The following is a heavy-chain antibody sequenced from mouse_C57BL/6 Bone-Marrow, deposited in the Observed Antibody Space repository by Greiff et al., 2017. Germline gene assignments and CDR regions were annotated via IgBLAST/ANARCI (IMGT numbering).Heavy chain of an antibody. CDR1: GYTFTSYG. CDR3: ARYDYDY. J-gene: IGHJ2*01. Sequence: VQLQQSGAELVRPGSSVKMSCKTSGYTFTSYGINWVKQRPGQGLEWIGYIYLGNGYTEYNEKFKGKATLTSDTSSSTAYMQLSSLTSEDSAIYFCARYDYDYWGQGTTLTVSS. CDR2: IYLGNGYT. D-gene: IGHD2-4*01. V-gene: IGHV1-58*01.